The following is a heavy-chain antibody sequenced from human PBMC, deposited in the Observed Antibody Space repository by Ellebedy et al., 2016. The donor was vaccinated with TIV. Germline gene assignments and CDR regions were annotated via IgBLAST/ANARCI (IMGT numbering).Heavy chain of an antibody. CDR3: ARDFSSSWYWGLHY. CDR2: IWYDGSNK. J-gene: IGHJ4*02. D-gene: IGHD6-13*01. CDR1: GFTFSSYG. V-gene: IGHV3-33*01. Sequence: PGGSLRLSCAASGFTFSSYGMHWVRQAPGKGLEWVAVIWYDGSNKYYADSVKGRFTISRDNSKNTLYLQMNSQRDEDTAVYYSARDFSSSWYWGLHYWGQGTLVTVSS.